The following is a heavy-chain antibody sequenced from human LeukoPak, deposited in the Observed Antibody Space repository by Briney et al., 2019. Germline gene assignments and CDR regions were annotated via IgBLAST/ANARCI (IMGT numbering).Heavy chain of an antibody. CDR2: XYXSGTT. Sequence: XXIRQPPXXXXXXXXXXYXSGTTYYNPSLKSRITISVDTSENRFSLKLSSVTATDTAVYYCARTPLGDYDSSGYYSDAFDIWGQGTMVTVSS. CDR3: ARTPLGDYDSSGYYSDAFDI. J-gene: IGHJ3*02. V-gene: IGHV4-30-4*01. D-gene: IGHD3-22*01.